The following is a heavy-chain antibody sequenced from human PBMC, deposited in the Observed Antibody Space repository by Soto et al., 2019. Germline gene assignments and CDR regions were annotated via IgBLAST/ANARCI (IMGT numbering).Heavy chain of an antibody. CDR2: ISYHGSRQ. CDR1: GFTFGTFG. V-gene: IGHV3-30*03. Sequence: SLRLSCAASGFTFGTFGMHWVRQAPGKGLEWVAVISYHGSRQYYTDSVKGRFTISRDNSISTLYLQMNSLRTEDTAVYYCAHPRGYGVFDAYDFWGQGAMVTVSS. D-gene: IGHD4-17*01. J-gene: IGHJ3*01. CDR3: AHPRGYGVFDAYDF.